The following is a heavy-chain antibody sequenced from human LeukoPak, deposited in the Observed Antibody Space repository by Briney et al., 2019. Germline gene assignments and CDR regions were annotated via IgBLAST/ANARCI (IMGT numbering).Heavy chain of an antibody. D-gene: IGHD3-10*01. V-gene: IGHV4-59*01. J-gene: IGHJ6*03. CDR3: ARDGEGYYYYMDV. CDR2: IYYSGST. CDR1: GGSISSYY. Sequence: SETLSLTCTVSGGSISSYYWSWIRQPPGKGLEWIGYIYYSGSTNYNPSLKSRVTISVDTSKNQFSLKLSSVTAADTAVYYCARDGEGYYYYMDVWGKGTTVTVSS.